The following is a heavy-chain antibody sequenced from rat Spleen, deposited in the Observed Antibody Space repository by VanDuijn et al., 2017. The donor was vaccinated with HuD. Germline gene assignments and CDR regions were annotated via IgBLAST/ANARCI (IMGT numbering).Heavy chain of an antibody. D-gene: IGHD1-1*01. Sequence: EVQLAESGGGLVQPGRSMKVSCAASGFTYSDYYMTWVRQAPAKGLEWVASITIGGGITYYRESVKGRFTISRDNAKSTLYLQMDSLRSEDTATYYCARHGYYYSGDGAFDYWGQGVMVTVSS. CDR3: ARHGYYYSGDGAFDY. CDR1: GFTYSDYY. J-gene: IGHJ2*01. V-gene: IGHV5-25*01. CDR2: ITIGGGIT.